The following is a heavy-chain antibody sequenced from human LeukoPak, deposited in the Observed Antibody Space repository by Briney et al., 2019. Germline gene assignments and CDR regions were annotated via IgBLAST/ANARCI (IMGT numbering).Heavy chain of an antibody. CDR3: ARPRGRDSSGYWDY. CDR2: ISSSSSYI. Sequence: GGSLRLSCAASGFTFSSYSMNWVRQAPGKGLEWVSSISSSSSYIYYADSVKGRFTISRDNSKNTLYLQMNSLRAEDTAVYYCARPRGRDSSGYWDYWGQGTLVTVSS. CDR1: GFTFSSYS. D-gene: IGHD3-22*01. J-gene: IGHJ4*02. V-gene: IGHV3-21*04.